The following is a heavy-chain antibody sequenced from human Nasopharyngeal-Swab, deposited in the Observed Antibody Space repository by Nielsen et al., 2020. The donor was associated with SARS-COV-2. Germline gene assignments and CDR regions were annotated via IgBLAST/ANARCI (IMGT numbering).Heavy chain of an antibody. Sequence: GESLKIFCAVSGFTFSNSAMCWVRQAPGKGLEWVSGISISGATTFYADSVKGRFTISRDNDRNTVYLQMNSLRVEDTAVYYCAKEEVPNDYWGQGTLVTVSS. J-gene: IGHJ4*02. CDR2: ISISGATT. D-gene: IGHD4/OR15-4a*01. CDR3: AKEEVPNDY. CDR1: GFTFSNSA. V-gene: IGHV3-23*01.